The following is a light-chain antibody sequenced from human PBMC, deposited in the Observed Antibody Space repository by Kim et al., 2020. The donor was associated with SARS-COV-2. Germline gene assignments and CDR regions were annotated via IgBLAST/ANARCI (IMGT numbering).Light chain of an antibody. V-gene: IGLV2-18*02. CDR2: EVS. J-gene: IGLJ2*01. Sequence: GLSVTISGTGTSSDVGTYNPVSWYQQSPGTAPNVMIYEVSNRPSGVPDRFSGAKSGNTASLSISGLQAEDEAEYYCSSYTNSSTVVFGGGTQLTVL. CDR1: SSDVGTYNP. CDR3: SSYTNSSTVV.